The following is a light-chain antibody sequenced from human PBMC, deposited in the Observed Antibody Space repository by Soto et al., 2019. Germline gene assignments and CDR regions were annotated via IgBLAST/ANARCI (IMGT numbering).Light chain of an antibody. J-gene: IGLJ1*01. CDR3: SSYTRSSISV. CDR2: DVI. Sequence: QSALTQPASVSGSPGQSITISCTGTSSDVGGYDYVSWYQQHPGKAPTLLIYDVINRPSGVSFRFSGSKSGNTASLTISGLQAEGEAEYYCSSYTRSSISVFGTGTKVTVL. V-gene: IGLV2-14*01. CDR1: SSDVGGYDY.